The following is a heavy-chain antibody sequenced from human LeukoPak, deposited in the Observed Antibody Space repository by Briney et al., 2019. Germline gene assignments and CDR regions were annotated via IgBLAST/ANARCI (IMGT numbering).Heavy chain of an antibody. J-gene: IGHJ4*02. D-gene: IGHD1-26*01. CDR2: ISYDGSNK. CDR1: GFTFSSYA. CDR3: AAGPWRVGAHQFGQPLDY. Sequence: GRSLRLSCAASGFTFSSYAMHWVRQAPGKGLEWVAVISYDGSNKYYADSVKGRFTISRDNSKNTLYLQMNSLRAEDTAVYYCAAGPWRVGAHQFGQPLDYWGQGTLVTVSS. V-gene: IGHV3-30*14.